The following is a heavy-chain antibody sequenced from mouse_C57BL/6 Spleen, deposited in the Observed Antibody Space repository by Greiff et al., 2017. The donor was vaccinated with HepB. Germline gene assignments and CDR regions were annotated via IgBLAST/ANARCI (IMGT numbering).Heavy chain of an antibody. J-gene: IGHJ4*01. Sequence: LQESGPELVKPGASVKISCKASGYAFSSSWMNWVKQRPGKGLEWIGRIYPGDGDTNYNGKFKGKATLTADKSSSTAYMQLSSLTSEDSAVYFCARPLYYAMDYWGQGTSVTVSS. CDR2: IYPGDGDT. CDR1: GYAFSSSW. CDR3: ARPLYYAMDY. V-gene: IGHV1-82*01.